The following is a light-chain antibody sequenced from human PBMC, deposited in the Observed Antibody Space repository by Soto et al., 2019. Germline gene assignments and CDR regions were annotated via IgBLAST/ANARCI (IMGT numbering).Light chain of an antibody. Sequence: DIQMTQSPSTLSASVGDRVTITCRASQSISTWLAWYQQKPGKAPNLLIYKASSLESGVPSRFSGSGSGTEFTLTISSLQPDDFATYYCQQYNRPPLTFGGGTKVEIK. CDR3: QQYNRPPLT. J-gene: IGKJ4*01. CDR2: KAS. CDR1: QSISTW. V-gene: IGKV1-5*03.